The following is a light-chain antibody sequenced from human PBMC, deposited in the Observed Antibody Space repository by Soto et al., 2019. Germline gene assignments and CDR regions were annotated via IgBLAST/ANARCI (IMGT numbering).Light chain of an antibody. Sequence: QSVLTQPPSVSAAPGQMVTMSCSGSSSNIGKYYVSWHQQLPGTAPKLLIYANDKRPSGIPDRFSGSKSGTSATLGITGLPTGDEADYYCGTWDSSLTTFVFGTGTKVTVL. CDR2: AND. CDR3: GTWDSSLTTFV. CDR1: SSNIGKYY. V-gene: IGLV1-51*02. J-gene: IGLJ1*01.